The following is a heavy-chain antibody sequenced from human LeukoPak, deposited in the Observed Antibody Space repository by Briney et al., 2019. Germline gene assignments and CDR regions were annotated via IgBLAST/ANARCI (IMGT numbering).Heavy chain of an antibody. CDR2: IIPIFGTA. J-gene: IGHJ4*02. CDR1: GGTFSSYA. V-gene: IGHV1-69*01. D-gene: IGHD2-2*01. Sequence: SVKVSCKASGGTFSSYAISWVRQAPGQGLEWMGGIIPIFGTANYAQKFQGRVTITADESTSTAYMELSSLRSEDTAVYYCARDSNQYAVVPAAAVSCFDYWGQGTLVTVSS. CDR3: ARDSNQYAVVPAAAVSCFDY.